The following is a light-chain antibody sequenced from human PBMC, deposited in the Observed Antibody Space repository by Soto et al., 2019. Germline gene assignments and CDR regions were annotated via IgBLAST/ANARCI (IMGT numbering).Light chain of an antibody. CDR3: AAWDDSLSGYV. CDR2: SNN. Sequence: QSVLTQPPSASGTPGQRATIPCSGSSSNIGSNYVYWYQQLPGTAPKLLIYSNNQRPSGVPDRFSGSKSGTSASLAISGLRSEDEADYYCAAWDDSLSGYVFGTGTKVTVL. V-gene: IGLV1-47*02. J-gene: IGLJ1*01. CDR1: SSNIGSNY.